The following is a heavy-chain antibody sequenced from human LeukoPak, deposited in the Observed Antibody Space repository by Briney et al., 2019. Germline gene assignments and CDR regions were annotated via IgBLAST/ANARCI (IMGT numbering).Heavy chain of an antibody. CDR2: IYYSGTT. D-gene: IGHD3-3*01. J-gene: IGHJ4*02. Sequence: SETLSLTCTVSGASISSGAYWSWIRQHPGKGLEWIGYIYYSGTTYYNPSSKGRVTISVDTSKNQFSLELTSVTAADTAVYYCARDRSGYSYFDYWGQGALVTVSS. CDR3: ARDRSGYSYFDY. CDR1: GASISSGAY. V-gene: IGHV4-31*03.